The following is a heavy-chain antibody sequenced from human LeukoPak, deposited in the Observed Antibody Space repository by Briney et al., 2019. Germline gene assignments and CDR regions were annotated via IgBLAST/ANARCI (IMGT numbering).Heavy chain of an antibody. CDR2: IPSSGSTI. J-gene: IGHJ3*02. CDR3: ARVEEDAFDI. V-gene: IGHV3-48*03. CDR1: GFTFSSYE. Sequence: GGSLRLSCAASGFTFSSYEMNWVRQAPGKGLEWVSYIPSSGSTIYYADSVKGRFTISRDNAKNSLYLQMNSLRAEDTAVYYCARVEEDAFDIWGQGTMVTVSS.